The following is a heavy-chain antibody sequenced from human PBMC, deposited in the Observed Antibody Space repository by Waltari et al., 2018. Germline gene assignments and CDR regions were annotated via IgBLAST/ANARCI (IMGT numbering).Heavy chain of an antibody. CDR2: ISGSGGST. Sequence: EVQLLESGGGLVQPGGSLRLSCAASGFTFSSYAMSWVRQGPGQGWEWVAAISGSGGSTYYADSVKGRFTISRDNSKNTLYLQMNSLRAEDTAVYYCAKDLTRYCSGGSCPGYFDYWGQGTLVTVS. D-gene: IGHD2-15*01. V-gene: IGHV3-23*01. CDR1: GFTFSSYA. CDR3: AKDLTRYCSGGSCPGYFDY. J-gene: IGHJ4*02.